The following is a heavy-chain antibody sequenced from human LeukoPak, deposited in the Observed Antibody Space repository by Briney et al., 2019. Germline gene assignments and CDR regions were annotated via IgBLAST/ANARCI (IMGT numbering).Heavy chain of an antibody. Sequence: SETLSLTCTVSGGSISSSSYYWGWIRQPPGKGLEWIGSIYYSGSTYYNPSLKSRVTISVDTSKNQFSLKLSSVTAADTAVYYCARSGTRGVYNALDIWGQGTMVTVSS. V-gene: IGHV4-39*07. CDR2: IYYSGST. CDR1: GGSISSSSYY. CDR3: ARSGTRGVYNALDI. J-gene: IGHJ3*02. D-gene: IGHD1-1*01.